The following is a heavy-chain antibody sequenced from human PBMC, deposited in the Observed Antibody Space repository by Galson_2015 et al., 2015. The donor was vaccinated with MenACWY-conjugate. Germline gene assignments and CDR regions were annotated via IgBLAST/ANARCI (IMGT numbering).Heavy chain of an antibody. D-gene: IGHD1-26*01. V-gene: IGHV3-23*01. CDR3: AKEAGWGSGTYLDY. CDR2: ISGSGGST. Sequence: SLRLSCAASGFTFSSYAMRWVRQAPGKGLEWVSGISGSGGSTYYADSVKGRFTISRDKSKNTLYLQMNSLRAEDTAVYYCAKEAGWGSGTYLDYWGQGTLVTVSS. J-gene: IGHJ4*02. CDR1: GFTFSSYA.